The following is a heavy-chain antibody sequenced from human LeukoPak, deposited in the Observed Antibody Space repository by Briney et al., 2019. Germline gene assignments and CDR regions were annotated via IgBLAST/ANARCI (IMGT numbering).Heavy chain of an antibody. CDR2: ISAYNGNT. Sequence: ASVKVSCKASGYTFTSYGISWVRQAPGQGLEWMGWISAYNGNTNYAQKLQGRVTMTTDTSTSTAYMELRSLRSDDTAVYYCARVWSSAPPYYFDYWGQGTLVTASS. CDR3: ARVWSSAPPYYFDY. D-gene: IGHD3-22*01. J-gene: IGHJ4*02. V-gene: IGHV1-18*01. CDR1: GYTFTSYG.